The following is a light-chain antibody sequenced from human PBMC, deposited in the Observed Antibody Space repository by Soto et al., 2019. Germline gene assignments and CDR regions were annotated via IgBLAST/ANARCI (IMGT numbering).Light chain of an antibody. CDR1: SSDVGNYNL. J-gene: IGLJ2*01. Sequence: QSVLTQPASVSGSPGQSITISCTGTSSDVGNYNLVSWYQQHPGKAPKLMIYEGSKRTSGVSNRFSGSKSGNTASLTISWLQAEDEADYYCCSYAGSSIHVVFGGGTKLTVL. CDR3: CSYAGSSIHVV. V-gene: IGLV2-23*01. CDR2: EGS.